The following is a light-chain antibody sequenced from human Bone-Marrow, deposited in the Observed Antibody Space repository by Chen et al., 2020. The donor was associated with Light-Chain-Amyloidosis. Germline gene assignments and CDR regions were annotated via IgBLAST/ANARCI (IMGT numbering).Light chain of an antibody. J-gene: IGKJ4*01. Sequence: EIVLTQSPGTLSLSPGEGADLSCRASQTISSNYLTWYQQNFGQAPRVRIYGSSSRATGIPDRFTGSGSGTNFTLTINRLEPEDFAMYYCQQYGTSPLTFGVGTKVEIK. CDR2: GSS. CDR3: QQYGTSPLT. CDR1: QTISSNY. V-gene: IGKV3-20*01.